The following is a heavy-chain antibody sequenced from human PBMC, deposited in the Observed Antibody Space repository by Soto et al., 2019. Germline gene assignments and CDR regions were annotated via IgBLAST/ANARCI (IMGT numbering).Heavy chain of an antibody. CDR2: FSGSGGNT. Sequence: EVQLLESGGGLVQPGGSLRLSCAASGFTVSSYAMSWVRQAPGKGLEWVSGFSGSGGNTYYADSVKGRFTISRDNSKNTMYLQMNSRRAEDTAVYYCAKDPSPFCGSDYWGQGTLVTVSS. CDR3: AKDPSPFCGSDY. D-gene: IGHD5-12*01. V-gene: IGHV3-23*01. CDR1: GFTVSSYA. J-gene: IGHJ4*02.